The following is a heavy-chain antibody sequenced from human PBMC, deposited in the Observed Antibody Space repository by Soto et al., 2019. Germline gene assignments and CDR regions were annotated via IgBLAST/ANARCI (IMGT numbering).Heavy chain of an antibody. Sequence: ASVKVSFKASNYLFSNYGINWVRQAPGQGLEWMGWISPYNGNTKYAQHLQGRVTMTTDTSTSTAYMELRSLRSDDTAVYYCARDLSDSGGFDPWGQGTLVTVSS. CDR3: ARDLSDSGGFDP. CDR2: ISPYNGNT. D-gene: IGHD3-10*01. CDR1: NYLFSNYG. J-gene: IGHJ5*02. V-gene: IGHV1-18*04.